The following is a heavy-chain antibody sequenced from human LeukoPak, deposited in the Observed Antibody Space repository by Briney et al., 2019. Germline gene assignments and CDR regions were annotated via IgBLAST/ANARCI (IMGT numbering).Heavy chain of an antibody. CDR3: ARGDIVVVVAARSYYFDY. Sequence: SVKVSCKASGFTFTSSAMQWVRQARGQRLEWIGWIVVGSGNTNYAQKFQERVTITRDMSTSTAYMELSRLRSDDTAVYYCARGDIVVVVAARSYYFDYWGQGTLVTVSS. CDR2: IVVGSGNT. J-gene: IGHJ4*02. V-gene: IGHV1-58*02. D-gene: IGHD2-15*01. CDR1: GFTFTSSA.